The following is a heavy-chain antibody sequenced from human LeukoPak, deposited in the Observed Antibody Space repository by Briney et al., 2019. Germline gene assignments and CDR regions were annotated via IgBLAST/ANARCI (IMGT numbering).Heavy chain of an antibody. V-gene: IGHV3-74*01. Sequence: PGGSLRLSCAASGFTFSGYCMHWVRQAPGKGLVWVSRINSDGSSTSYADSVKGRFTISRDNAKNTLYLQMNSLRAEDTAVYYCAREAVAGYWYFDLWGRGTLVTASS. CDR2: INSDGSST. J-gene: IGHJ2*01. D-gene: IGHD6-19*01. CDR3: AREAVAGYWYFDL. CDR1: GFTFSGYC.